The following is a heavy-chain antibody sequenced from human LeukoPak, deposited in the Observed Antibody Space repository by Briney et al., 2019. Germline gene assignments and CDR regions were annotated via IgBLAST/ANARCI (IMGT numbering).Heavy chain of an antibody. Sequence: SETLSLTCTVSGGSTSSYYWSWIRQPPGKGLEWIGYIYYSGSTNYNPSLKSRVTISVDTSKNQFSLKLSSVTAADTAVYYCARSSGSYLSFDYWGQGTLVTVSS. CDR1: GGSTSSYY. D-gene: IGHD1-26*01. V-gene: IGHV4-59*01. CDR3: ARSSGSYLSFDY. CDR2: IYYSGST. J-gene: IGHJ4*02.